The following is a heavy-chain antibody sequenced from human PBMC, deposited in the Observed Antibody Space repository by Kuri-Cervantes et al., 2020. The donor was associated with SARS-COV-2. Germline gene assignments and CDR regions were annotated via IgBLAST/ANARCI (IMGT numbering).Heavy chain of an antibody. J-gene: IGHJ5*02. CDR2: ISGRGDT. Sequence: SETLSLTCTVSGASICNSYWNWIRHPAGKPLQWIGRISGRGDTIYNPSLKSRASMSVVTPKNQFSLTLTSVTAADTAVYYCVGVLSNWFDPWGQGTLVTVSS. V-gene: IGHV4-4*07. CDR1: GASICNSY. CDR3: VGVLSNWFDP. D-gene: IGHD2/OR15-2a*01.